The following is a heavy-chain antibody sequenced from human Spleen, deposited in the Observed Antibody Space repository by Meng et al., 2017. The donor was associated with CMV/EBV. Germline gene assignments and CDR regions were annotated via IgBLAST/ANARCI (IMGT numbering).Heavy chain of an antibody. Sequence: GESLKISCAASGFTFSCYWMSWVRQAPGKGLEWVANIKRDGSEKYYGDTVKGRFTISRDNAKNSLYLQMNSLRAEDTAVYYCATYDFWRGYYYFDNWGQGTLVTVSS. V-gene: IGHV3-7*03. CDR2: IKRDGSEK. CDR3: ATYDFWRGYYYFDN. D-gene: IGHD3-3*01. CDR1: GFTFSCYW. J-gene: IGHJ4*02.